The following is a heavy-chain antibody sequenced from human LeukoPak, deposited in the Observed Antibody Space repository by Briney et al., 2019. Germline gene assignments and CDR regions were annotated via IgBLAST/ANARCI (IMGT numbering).Heavy chain of an antibody. CDR3: ARDGYSSGWLLYMDV. J-gene: IGHJ6*03. D-gene: IGHD6-19*01. V-gene: IGHV3-53*01. CDR1: GFTVSSNY. Sequence: PGGSLRLSCAASGFTVSSNYMSWVRQAPGKGLEWVSVIYSGGSTYYADSVKGRFTISRDNSKNTLYLQMNSLRAEDTAVYYCARDGYSSGWLLYMDVWGKGTTVTVSS. CDR2: IYSGGST.